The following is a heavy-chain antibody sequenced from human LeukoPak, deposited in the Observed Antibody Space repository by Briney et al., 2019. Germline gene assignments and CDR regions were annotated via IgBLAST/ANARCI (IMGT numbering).Heavy chain of an antibody. J-gene: IGHJ6*02. V-gene: IGHV3-11*01. CDR1: GFTFSDYY. CDR3: ARDREWIQLWLRVATPVDYYGMDV. D-gene: IGHD5-18*01. CDR2: ISSSVSTI. Sequence: GGSRRLSCAASGFTFSDYYMSWNRQAPGKGLEWVSYISSSVSTIYYADSVKGRFTISRDNARNSLYLQMNSLRAEDTAVYYCARDREWIQLWLRVATPVDYYGMDVWGQGTTVTVSS.